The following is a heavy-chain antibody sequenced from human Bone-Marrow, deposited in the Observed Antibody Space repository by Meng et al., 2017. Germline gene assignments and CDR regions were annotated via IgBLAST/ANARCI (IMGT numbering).Heavy chain of an antibody. Sequence: QLQESVQGLVKLAQSLSLTCSVSGGSINSAGYYWSWIRQHPGKGLEWIGYIYYTENTYYNPSLKSPMTISLDKSKNQFSLKLNSVTVADTAVYYCARGRASCSSGGCSLGWFDPWGQGTLVTVSS. CDR1: GGSINSAGYY. CDR3: ARGRASCSSGGCSLGWFDP. D-gene: IGHD2-15*01. V-gene: IGHV4-31*01. J-gene: IGHJ5*02. CDR2: IYYTENT.